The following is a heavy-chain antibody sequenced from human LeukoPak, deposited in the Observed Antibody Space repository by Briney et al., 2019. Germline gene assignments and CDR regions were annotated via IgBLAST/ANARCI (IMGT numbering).Heavy chain of an antibody. CDR3: ARLATPRATVDY. J-gene: IGHJ4*02. Sequence: VASVKVSCKVSGYTLTELSMHWVRQAPGKGLEWMGGFDPEDGETIYAQKFQGRVTTTRDTSISTAYMELSRLRSDDTAVYYCARLATPRATVDYWGQGTLVTVSS. V-gene: IGHV1-24*01. CDR1: GYTLTELS. CDR2: FDPEDGET. D-gene: IGHD3-9*01.